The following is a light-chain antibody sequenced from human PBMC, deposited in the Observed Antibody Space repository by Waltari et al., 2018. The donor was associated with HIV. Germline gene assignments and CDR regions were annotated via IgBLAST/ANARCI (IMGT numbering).Light chain of an antibody. V-gene: IGKV4-1*01. CDR1: QNVLYNSDNKNY. J-gene: IGKJ4*01. CDR3: QQYYTTPLT. Sequence: DIVMTQFPDSLAVSLGERATINCKSSQNVLYNSDNKNYLAWYQQKPGQPPTLLIYWASTRQFGVPDRFSGSGSGTDFTLTISSLQAEDVAVYYCQQYYTTPLTFGGGTKVEIK. CDR2: WAS.